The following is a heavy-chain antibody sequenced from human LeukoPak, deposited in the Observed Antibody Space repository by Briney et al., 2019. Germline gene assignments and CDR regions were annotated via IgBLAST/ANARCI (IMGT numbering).Heavy chain of an antibody. V-gene: IGHV3-23*01. D-gene: IGHD3-3*01. Sequence: SGGSLRLSCAASGFTFSSYAMSWVRQAPGKGLEWVSAISGSGGSTYYADSVKGRFTISRDNSKNTLYLQMNSLRAEDTAVYYCARGQTPGITIFGVVIPPPYRYYYYGMDVWGQGTTVTVSS. CDR3: ARGQTPGITIFGVVIPPPYRYYYYGMDV. CDR2: ISGSGGST. CDR1: GFTFSSYA. J-gene: IGHJ6*02.